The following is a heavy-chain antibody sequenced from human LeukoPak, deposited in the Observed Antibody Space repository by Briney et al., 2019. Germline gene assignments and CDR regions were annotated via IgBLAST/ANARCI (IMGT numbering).Heavy chain of an antibody. CDR3: ARASSIDY. Sequence: GGSLRLSCAASGFTFSDYTMHWVRQAPGKGLEWVSSIRSSGLHTYYADSVKGRFTISRDNARNSLYLQMNSLTAEDTAVYYCARASSIDYWGQGTLVTVSS. J-gene: IGHJ4*02. V-gene: IGHV3-21*01. D-gene: IGHD3-10*01. CDR2: IRSSGLHT. CDR1: GFTFSDYT.